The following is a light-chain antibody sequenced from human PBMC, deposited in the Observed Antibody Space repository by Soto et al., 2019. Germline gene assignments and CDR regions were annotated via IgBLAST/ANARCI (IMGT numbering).Light chain of an antibody. V-gene: IGKV1-5*03. Sequence: DIQTTQSPSTLSASVGDTVTITCRASQSINSCLAWYQQKPGKAPKLLIYKASSLESGVPSRFSGSGSETEFTLTISSLQPDDFAIYYCQQYNSYSYTFGQGTRLEIK. J-gene: IGKJ5*01. CDR3: QQYNSYSYT. CDR2: KAS. CDR1: QSINSC.